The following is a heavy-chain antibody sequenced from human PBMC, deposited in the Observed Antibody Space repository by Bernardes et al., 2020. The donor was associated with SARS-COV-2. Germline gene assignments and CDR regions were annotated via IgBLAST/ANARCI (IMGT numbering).Heavy chain of an antibody. CDR1: GFTFNNFG. V-gene: IGHV3-30*03. CDR2: ISYEGSKK. Sequence: GGSLRLSCAASGFTFNNFGMHWVRQAPGKGLEWVAVISYEGSKKYYADALEARFSISRDNSMNTLYLQMNSLRDEDTAVYYCARYRGDYYEDYWGQGTPVTVSP. CDR3: ARYRGDYYEDY. J-gene: IGHJ4*02. D-gene: IGHD4-17*01.